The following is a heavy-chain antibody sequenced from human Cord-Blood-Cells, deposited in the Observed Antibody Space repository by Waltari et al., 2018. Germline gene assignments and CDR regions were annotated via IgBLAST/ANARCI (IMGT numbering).Heavy chain of an antibody. CDR2: IIPIFGTA. D-gene: IGHD4-4*01. CDR1: VGTFSSYS. Sequence: VPLVQSVAEVKKPGSSVKVSCMASVGTFSSYSICWVRPAPGQGLEWMGGIIPIFGTANDAQKFQGRVTITADESTSTAYMELSSLRSEDTAVYYCARGDYSNYYYGMDVWGQGTTVTVSS. J-gene: IGHJ6*02. V-gene: IGHV1-69*01. CDR3: ARGDYSNYYYGMDV.